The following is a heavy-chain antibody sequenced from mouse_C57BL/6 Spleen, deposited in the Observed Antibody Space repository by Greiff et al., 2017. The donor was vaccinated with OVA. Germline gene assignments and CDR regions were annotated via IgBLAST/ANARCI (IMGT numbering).Heavy chain of an antibody. CDR2: ISSGSSTI. CDR1: GFTFSDYG. D-gene: IGHD2-1*01. J-gene: IGHJ4*01. Sequence: VQLKESGGGLVKPGGSLKLSCAASGFTFSDYGMHWVRQAPEKGLEWVAYISSGSSTIYYADTVKGRFTISRDNAKNTLFLQMTSLRSEDTAMYYCARLIYSYAMDYWGQGTSVTVSS. V-gene: IGHV5-17*01. CDR3: ARLIYSYAMDY.